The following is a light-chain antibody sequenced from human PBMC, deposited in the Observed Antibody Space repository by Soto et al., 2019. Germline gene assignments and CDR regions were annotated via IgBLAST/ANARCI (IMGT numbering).Light chain of an antibody. CDR3: ASWDDSLSGVL. V-gene: IGLV1-44*01. CDR1: SSNIGSNP. Sequence: QSVLTQSPSASGTPGQRVTISCSGSSSNIGSNPVHWYQQLPGSAPKLLIHNNHQRPAGVPDRFSASKSGTSASLAIGGLQSEDAADYYCASWDDSLSGVLFGGGTKVTVL. J-gene: IGLJ2*01. CDR2: NNH.